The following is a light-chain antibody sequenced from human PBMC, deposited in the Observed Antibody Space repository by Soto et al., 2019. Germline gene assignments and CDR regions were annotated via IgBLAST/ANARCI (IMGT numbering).Light chain of an antibody. CDR1: QSVRSSY. CDR3: QQYGISPQT. V-gene: IGKV3-20*01. J-gene: IGKJ1*01. CDR2: GAS. Sequence: EIVLTQSPGTLSLSPGERATLSCRASQSVRSSYLAWYQQRPGQAPRLLIYGASIRATGVPDRFSGSGSGTDFTLTISRLEPEDSAVYYCQQYGISPQTFGQGTKVEIK.